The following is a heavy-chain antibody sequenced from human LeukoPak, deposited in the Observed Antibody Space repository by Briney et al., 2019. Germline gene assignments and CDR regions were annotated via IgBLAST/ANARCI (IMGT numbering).Heavy chain of an antibody. D-gene: IGHD1-26*01. CDR2: INHSGST. J-gene: IGHJ6*02. V-gene: IGHV4-34*01. Sequence: SETLSLTCAVYGGSFSGYYWSWIRQPPGKGLEWIGEINHSGSTNYNPSLKSRVTISVDTSKNQFSLKLSSVTAADTAVYYCARWPMGATGYYYYYGMDVWGQGTTVTVSS. CDR3: ARWPMGATGYYYYYGMDV. CDR1: GGSFSGYY.